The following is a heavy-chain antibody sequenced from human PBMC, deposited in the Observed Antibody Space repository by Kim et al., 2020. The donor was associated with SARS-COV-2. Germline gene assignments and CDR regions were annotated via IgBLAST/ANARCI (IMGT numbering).Heavy chain of an antibody. Sequence: GGSLRLSCVGSGFTFSQYEMNWVRQAPGKGLAWISYISRAGTSIYYADSVRGRLTVSRDNAKSSLYLKKNRLRAEETTIYYCTSSLVLSPLPSGYCDGGSCYFGDNWGQGTLVTVSS. CDR1: GFTFSQYE. CDR3: TSSLVLSPLPSGYCDGGSCYFGDN. CDR2: ISRAGTSI. D-gene: IGHD2-15*01. J-gene: IGHJ4*02. V-gene: IGHV3-48*03.